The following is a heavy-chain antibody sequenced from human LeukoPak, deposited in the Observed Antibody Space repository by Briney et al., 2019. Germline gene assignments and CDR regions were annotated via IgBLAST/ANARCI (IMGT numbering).Heavy chain of an antibody. CDR3: ARGYGSSWYYFQH. CDR1: GFTFSSYG. CDR2: IRYDGSNK. J-gene: IGHJ1*01. V-gene: IGHV3-30*02. Sequence: GGSLRLSCAASGFTFSSYGMHWVRQAPGKGLEWVAFIRYDGSNKYYADSVKGRFTISRDNSKNTLYLQMNSLRAEDTAVYYCARGYGSSWYYFQHWGQGTLVTVSS. D-gene: IGHD6-13*01.